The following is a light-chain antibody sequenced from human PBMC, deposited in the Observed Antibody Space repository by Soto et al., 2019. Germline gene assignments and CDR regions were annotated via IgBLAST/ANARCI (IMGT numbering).Light chain of an antibody. Sequence: QSALTQPSSASGSPGESVTMSRTGTSRDVGAYVYVSWFQQHPGKAPKLLIYEVTKRPSGVPDRFSGSRSGNTASLTVSGLQVEDEADYYCSAYAGSNKLVFGGGTKLTVL. CDR3: SAYAGSNKLV. J-gene: IGLJ2*01. CDR1: SRDVGAYVY. V-gene: IGLV2-8*01. CDR2: EVT.